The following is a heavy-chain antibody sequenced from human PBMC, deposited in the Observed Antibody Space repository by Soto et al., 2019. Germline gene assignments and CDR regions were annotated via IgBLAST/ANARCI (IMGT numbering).Heavy chain of an antibody. CDR3: ARAQDTAMVKYYFDY. D-gene: IGHD5-18*01. Sequence: PSEPLSLTCTVSGGSISSGGYYWSWIRQHPGKGLEWIGYIYYSGSTYYNPSLKSRVTISVDTSKNQFSLKLSSVTAADTAVYYCARAQDTAMVKYYFDYWGQGTLVTVSS. CDR2: IYYSGST. J-gene: IGHJ4*02. V-gene: IGHV4-31*03. CDR1: GGSISSGGYY.